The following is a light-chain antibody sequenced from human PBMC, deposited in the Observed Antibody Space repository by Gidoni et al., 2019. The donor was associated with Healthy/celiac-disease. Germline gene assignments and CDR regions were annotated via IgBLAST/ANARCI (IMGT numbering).Light chain of an antibody. Sequence: DIQMTQSPSSLSASVGDRVTITCHASQDISNYLNWCQQKPGKAPKLLIYDASNLETGVPSRFSGSGSGTDFTFTISSLQPEDIATYYCQQYDNLPLTFGGGTKVEIK. J-gene: IGKJ4*01. CDR2: DAS. CDR3: QQYDNLPLT. CDR1: QDISNY. V-gene: IGKV1-33*01.